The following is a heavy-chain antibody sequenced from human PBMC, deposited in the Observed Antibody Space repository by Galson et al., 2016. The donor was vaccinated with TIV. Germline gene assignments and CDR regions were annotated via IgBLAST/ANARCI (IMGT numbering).Heavy chain of an antibody. Sequence: SQTLSLTCTVSGGSISSNGIFWSWLRQHPGKGLEWIGYIYHSGSTHYNPSRKSRVAMSVDTSKNQFSLTLTPVTAADAAVYYCARDQDSGAYFDYWGQGTLVTVSS. D-gene: IGHD2-15*01. CDR3: ARDQDSGAYFDY. CDR1: GGSISSNGIF. J-gene: IGHJ4*02. CDR2: IYHSGST. V-gene: IGHV4-31*03.